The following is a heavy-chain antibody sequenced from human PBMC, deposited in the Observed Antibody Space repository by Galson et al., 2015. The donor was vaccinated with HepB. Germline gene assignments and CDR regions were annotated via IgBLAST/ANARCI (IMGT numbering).Heavy chain of an antibody. Sequence: QSGAEVTRPGEALKISCKISGYNFINYWIGWVRQVPGKGLEWVGIIYPGDSDTRYSPSFRGLVTISADRSISTAYLQWSRLEASDTAIYYCVRPFSGNYGRFDYWGQGTLVTVSS. J-gene: IGHJ4*02. CDR3: VRPFSGNYGRFDY. CDR2: IYPGDSDT. V-gene: IGHV5-51*03. CDR1: GYNFINYW. D-gene: IGHD1-26*01.